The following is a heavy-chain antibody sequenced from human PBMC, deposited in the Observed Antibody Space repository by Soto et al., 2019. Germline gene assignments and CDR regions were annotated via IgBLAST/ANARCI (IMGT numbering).Heavy chain of an antibody. CDR2: ISSSSSTI. Sequence: EVQLVESGGGLVQPGGSLRLSCAASGFTFSSYSMNWVRQAPGKGLEWVSYISSSSSTIYYADSVKGRFTISRDNAKNSLYLQMNSLRAEDTAVYYCARDLFSSGWAHYFDYWGQGTLVTVSS. J-gene: IGHJ4*02. CDR1: GFTFSSYS. D-gene: IGHD6-19*01. CDR3: ARDLFSSGWAHYFDY. V-gene: IGHV3-48*01.